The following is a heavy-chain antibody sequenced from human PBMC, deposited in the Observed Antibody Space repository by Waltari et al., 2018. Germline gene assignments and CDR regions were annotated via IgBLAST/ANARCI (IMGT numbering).Heavy chain of an antibody. CDR1: GFSFSDYY. J-gene: IGHJ3*02. CDR2: ISSSSSDT. D-gene: IGHD2-21*02. CDR3: ATSRLLDAFDI. V-gene: IGHV3-11*06. Sequence: QVQLVESGGGLVKPGGSLRLSRAASGFSFSDYYMSWIRQAPGKGLEWVSYISSSSSDTNYADSVKGRFTISRDNAKNSLYLQMNSLRAEDTAVYYCATSRLLDAFDIWGQGTMVTVSS.